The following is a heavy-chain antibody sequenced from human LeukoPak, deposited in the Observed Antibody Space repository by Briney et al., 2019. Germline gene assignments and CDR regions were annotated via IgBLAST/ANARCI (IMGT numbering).Heavy chain of an antibody. J-gene: IGHJ4*02. D-gene: IGHD6-19*01. CDR2: IYYSGST. CDR1: GGSISSYY. V-gene: IGHV4-59*01. Sequence: SETLSLTCTVSGGSISSYYWSWIRQPPGKGLEWIGYIYYSGSTNYNPSLKSRVTISVDTSKNQFSLKLSSVTAADTAVYYCARIPGVSSGWYSVPGYWGQGTLVTVSS. CDR3: ARIPGVSSGWYSVPGY.